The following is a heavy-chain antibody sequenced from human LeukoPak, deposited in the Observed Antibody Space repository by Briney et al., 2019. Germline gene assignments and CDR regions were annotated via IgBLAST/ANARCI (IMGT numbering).Heavy chain of an antibody. Sequence: ASVKVSCKASGYTFTSYYMHWVRQAPGQGLEWMGIINPSGGSTSYAQKFQGRVTMTRDTSTSTVYMELSSLRSEDTAVYYCARDKTELDYDSGGYYYEGYWGQGTLVTVSS. D-gene: IGHD3-22*01. CDR2: INPSGGST. CDR3: ARDKTELDYDSGGYYYEGY. J-gene: IGHJ4*02. CDR1: GYTFTSYY. V-gene: IGHV1-46*01.